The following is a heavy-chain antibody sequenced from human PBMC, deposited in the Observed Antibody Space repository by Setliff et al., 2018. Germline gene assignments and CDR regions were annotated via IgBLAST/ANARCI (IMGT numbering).Heavy chain of an antibody. CDR2: INWDGGII. J-gene: IGHJ4*02. Sequence: GESLRLSCEGSGFSFDDYAMNWVRQAPGKGLEWLSRINWDGGIIEYADYVKGRFTISKDNARNSLYLQMNSLRVDDTAFYYCARDFGGTVVPSPMDHWGQGTRVTVSS. CDR3: ARDFGGTVVPSPMDH. D-gene: IGHD3-16*01. CDR1: GFSFDDYA. V-gene: IGHV3-20*04.